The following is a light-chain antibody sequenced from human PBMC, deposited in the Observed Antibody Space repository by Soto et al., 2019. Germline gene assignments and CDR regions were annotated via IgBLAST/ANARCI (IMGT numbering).Light chain of an antibody. V-gene: IGKV1-6*01. Sequence: IQMTQSPSSLSASFGDRVTITCRASQGIRDDLGWYQQKPGKAPTRLIYAVSSLQSGVPSRFRGSGSGTDFTLTISSLQPEDFETYYCLQDYNYPRTFGQGTKVDIK. CDR3: LQDYNYPRT. CDR1: QGIRDD. CDR2: AVS. J-gene: IGKJ1*01.